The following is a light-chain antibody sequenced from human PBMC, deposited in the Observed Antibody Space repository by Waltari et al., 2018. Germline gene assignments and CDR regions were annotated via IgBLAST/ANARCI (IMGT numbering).Light chain of an antibody. CDR2: DVT. CDR1: SSDVGAYDN. Sequence: QSALTQPASVSGSPGQSIPISCTGTSSDVGAYDNVYWYQQHPGKAPKPMIYDVTKRPSGVSNRFSGSKSGNTASLTISGLQAEDEADYYCSSYRGSFTLVFGGGTKVTVL. V-gene: IGLV2-14*03. CDR3: SSYRGSFTLV. J-gene: IGLJ3*02.